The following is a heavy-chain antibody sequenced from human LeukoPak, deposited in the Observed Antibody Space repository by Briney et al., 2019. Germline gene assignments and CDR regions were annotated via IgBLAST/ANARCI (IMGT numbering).Heavy chain of an antibody. CDR2: VHLDGRT. CDR3: AREGGFYRPLDY. CDR1: GGSVTSTNW. V-gene: IGHV4-4*02. Sequence: SETLSLTCDVSGGSVTSTNWWTWVRQPAGEGLEWIGEVHLDGRTNYNPSLKSRLIMSVDLPENHISLKLASVTAADTAVYYCAREGGFYRPLDYSGQGTLVTVSS. D-gene: IGHD3-3*01. J-gene: IGHJ4*02.